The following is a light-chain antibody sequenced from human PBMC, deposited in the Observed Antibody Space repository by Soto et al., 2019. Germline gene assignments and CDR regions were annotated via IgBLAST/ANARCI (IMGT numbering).Light chain of an antibody. CDR3: QRYNSYFWA. Sequence: VIWMTQSPSLLSASTVDRVTISCRMSQGISSYLAWYQQKPGKAPELLIYAASTLQSGVPSRFSGSASGTEFTLTISSLQPDDAATYYCQRYNSYFWAFGQGTTGDIK. J-gene: IGKJ1*01. CDR1: QGISSY. CDR2: AAS. V-gene: IGKV1D-8*03.